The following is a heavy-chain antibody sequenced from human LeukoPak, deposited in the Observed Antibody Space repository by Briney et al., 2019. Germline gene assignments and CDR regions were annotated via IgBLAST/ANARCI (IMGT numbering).Heavy chain of an antibody. V-gene: IGHV1-69*05. CDR2: IIPIFGTA. Sequence: ASVKVSCKASGGTFSSYAISWARQAPGQGLEWMGRIIPIFGTANYAQKFQGRVTITTDESTSTAYMELSSLRSEDTAVYYCARNGYSSGWYSCFDYWGQGTLVTVSS. CDR3: ARNGYSSGWYSCFDY. CDR1: GGTFSSYA. D-gene: IGHD6-19*01. J-gene: IGHJ4*02.